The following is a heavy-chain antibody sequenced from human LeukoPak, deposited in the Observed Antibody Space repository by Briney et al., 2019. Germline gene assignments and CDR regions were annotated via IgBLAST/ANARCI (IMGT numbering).Heavy chain of an antibody. CDR3: ARQGSSWYSPGY. J-gene: IGHJ4*02. CDR2: IWYDGSNR. Sequence: GGSLRLSCAASKFAFSSYAMSWVRQAPGKGLEWVAVIWYDGSNRYYADSVKGRFTISRDNSKNTLYLQMNSLRAEDTAVYYCARQGSSWYSPGYWGQGTLVTVSS. D-gene: IGHD6-13*01. CDR1: KFAFSSYA. V-gene: IGHV3-33*08.